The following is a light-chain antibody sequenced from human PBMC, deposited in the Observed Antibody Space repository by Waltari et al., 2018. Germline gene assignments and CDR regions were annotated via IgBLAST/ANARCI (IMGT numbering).Light chain of an antibody. V-gene: IGKV1-16*01. Sequence: DIQMTQSPSSLSASVGDTVTITCRASQDITNFLAWYQQKPGKAPRPLIYYASNLESGVPSRFSGSGSGTDFTLTINRLQPEDFVIYYCQQHNTFPFTFGPGTKLDIK. J-gene: IGKJ3*01. CDR2: YAS. CDR1: QDITNF. CDR3: QQHNTFPFT.